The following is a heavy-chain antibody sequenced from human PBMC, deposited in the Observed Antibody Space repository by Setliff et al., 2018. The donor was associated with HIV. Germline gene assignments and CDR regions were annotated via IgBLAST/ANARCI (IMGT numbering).Heavy chain of an antibody. J-gene: IGHJ4*01. V-gene: IGHV3-30*03. Sequence: SGGSLRLSCEASGFTVSSSYMAWVRQAPGKGLEWVSTIYSDGSTYDGSNKYYTDSVKGRFTISRDNSKNTLYLQMNSLRAEDSAVYYCAREVAADGTYFDYWGQGALVTVSS. CDR3: AREVAADGTYFDY. CDR2: IYSDGSTYDGSNK. CDR1: GFTVSSSY. D-gene: IGHD6-13*01.